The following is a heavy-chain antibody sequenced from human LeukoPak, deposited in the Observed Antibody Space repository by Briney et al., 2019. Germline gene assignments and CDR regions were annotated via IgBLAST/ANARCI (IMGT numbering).Heavy chain of an antibody. Sequence: PSETLSLTCAVYGGSFSGYYWSWIRQPPGKGLEWIGEINHSESTNYNPSLKSRVTISVDTSKNQFSLKLSSVTAADTAVYYCARVVVVTARYFDYWGQGTMVTVSS. CDR2: INHSEST. D-gene: IGHD2-21*02. CDR3: ARVVVVTARYFDY. V-gene: IGHV4-34*01. CDR1: GGSFSGYY. J-gene: IGHJ4*02.